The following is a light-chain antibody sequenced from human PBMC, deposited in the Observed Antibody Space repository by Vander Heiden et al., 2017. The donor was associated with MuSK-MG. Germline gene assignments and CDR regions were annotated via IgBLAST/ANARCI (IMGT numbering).Light chain of an antibody. Sequence: SYELTQPPSVSVSPGQTASITCSGDKLGDKYACWYQQKPGQSPGLVIYQDSKRPSGIPERFSGSNSGNTATLTISGTQAMEEADYYCRAWDSSTVVFGGGTKLTVL. J-gene: IGLJ2*01. CDR1: KLGDKY. CDR3: RAWDSSTVV. V-gene: IGLV3-1*01. CDR2: QDS.